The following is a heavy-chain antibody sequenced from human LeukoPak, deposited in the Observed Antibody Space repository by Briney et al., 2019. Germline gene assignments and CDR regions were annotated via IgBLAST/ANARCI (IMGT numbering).Heavy chain of an antibody. Sequence: HPGGSLRLSCAASGFTFSSYGMHWVRQAPGKGLEWVAVIWYDGSNKYYADSVKGRFTISRDNSKNTLYLQMNSLRAEDTAVYYCAREENGSGWHPLDYWGQGTLVTVSS. CDR2: IWYDGSNK. D-gene: IGHD6-19*01. CDR1: GFTFSSYG. V-gene: IGHV3-33*01. J-gene: IGHJ4*02. CDR3: AREENGSGWHPLDY.